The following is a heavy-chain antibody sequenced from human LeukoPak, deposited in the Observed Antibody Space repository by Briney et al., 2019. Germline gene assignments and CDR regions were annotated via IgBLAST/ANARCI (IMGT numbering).Heavy chain of an antibody. CDR2: INSDGSST. CDR3: ARDDRYSAFDY. Sequence: GGSLRLSCAASGFTFSSYWMHWVRHAPGKGLVRVSRINSDGSSTSYADSVKGRFTISRDNAKNTLYLQMNSLRAEDTAVYYCARDDRYSAFDYWGQGTLVTVSS. V-gene: IGHV3-74*01. J-gene: IGHJ4*02. CDR1: GFTFSSYW. D-gene: IGHD5-18*01.